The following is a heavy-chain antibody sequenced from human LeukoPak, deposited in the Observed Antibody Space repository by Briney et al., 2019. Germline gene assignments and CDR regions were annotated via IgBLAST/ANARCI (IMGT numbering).Heavy chain of an antibody. Sequence: GGSLRLSCAVPGFTSTAYWMYWVRQAPWVGLEWVACIRQDGGEKSYVDSVKSRFTISRDNTNTSLYLQINSRRAEDTAVYYCARDGTAAGLYFDLWGQGTLVTVSS. CDR2: IRQDGGEK. CDR3: ARDGTAAGLYFDL. CDR1: GFTSTAYW. D-gene: IGHD6-13*01. J-gene: IGHJ4*01. V-gene: IGHV3-7*01.